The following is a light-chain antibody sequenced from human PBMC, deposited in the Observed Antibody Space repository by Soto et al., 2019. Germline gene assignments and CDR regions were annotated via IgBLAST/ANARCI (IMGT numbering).Light chain of an antibody. V-gene: IGLV2-14*01. CDR2: EVS. CDR3: SSYATSSPYV. Sequence: QSVLTQPASVSGSPGHSITISCTGTSNDVGGYDYVPWYQQHPGKAPKLVIYEVSHRPSGISDRFSGSKSGNTASLTISGLQVEDEADYYCSSYATSSPYVFGPGTKVTVL. J-gene: IGLJ1*01. CDR1: SNDVGGYDY.